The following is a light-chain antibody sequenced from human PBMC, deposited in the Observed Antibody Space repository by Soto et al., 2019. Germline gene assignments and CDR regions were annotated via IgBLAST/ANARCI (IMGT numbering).Light chain of an antibody. CDR1: QSISSY. CDR3: QQSYSTPWT. V-gene: IGKV1-39*01. J-gene: IGKJ1*01. Sequence: DIQMTKSPSSLSASVGDRLTITCLASQSISSYLNWYQQKPGKAPKLLIYAASSLQSGVPSRFSGSGSGTDFTLTISSLQPEDFATYYCQQSYSTPWTFGQGTKVDIK. CDR2: AAS.